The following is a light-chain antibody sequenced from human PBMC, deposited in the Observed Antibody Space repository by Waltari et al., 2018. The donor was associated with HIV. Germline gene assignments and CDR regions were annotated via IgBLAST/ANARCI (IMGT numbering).Light chain of an antibody. V-gene: IGKV3D-15*01. CDR1: ESVRTT. Sequence: EIVMTQSPVTLSVSPGQRATLSCRASESVRTTLAWYQQRPGQATRLLIHGASTRAICSPARFSCSGSGTEFTFTISSLRSEDYAIEYYQEYHHWTPPITFGQGTRVEI. J-gene: IGKJ5*01. CDR2: GAS. CDR3: QEYHHWTPPIT.